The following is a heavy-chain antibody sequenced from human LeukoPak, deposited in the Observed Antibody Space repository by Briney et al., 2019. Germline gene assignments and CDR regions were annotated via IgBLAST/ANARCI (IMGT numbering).Heavy chain of an antibody. V-gene: IGHV3-15*01. Sequence: GGSLRLSCAVSGFTFSSYSMNWVRRAPGKGLAWVGRIKSKTDGGTIDYSAPVKGRFTISRDDSKTTVYLQMNSLETEDTAMYYCTTNDIVGTTNDAFDFWGQGTMVTVSS. J-gene: IGHJ3*01. CDR3: TTNDIVGTTNDAFDF. CDR1: GFTFSSYS. CDR2: IKSKTDGGTI. D-gene: IGHD1-26*01.